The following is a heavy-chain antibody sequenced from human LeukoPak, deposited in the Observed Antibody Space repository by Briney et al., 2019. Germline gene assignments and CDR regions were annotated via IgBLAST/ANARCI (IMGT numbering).Heavy chain of an antibody. CDR1: GGSISTYY. CDR3: ARDRNYFEALHQSY. CDR2: IYHSGST. J-gene: IGHJ4*02. D-gene: IGHD3-10*01. Sequence: SETLSLTCTVSGGSISTYYWNWIRQPPGKGLEWIGYIYHSGSTNYNPSLQSRVTISVDTSKNQFSLNLNSVTAADTAVYYCARDRNYFEALHQSYWGQGTLVTVSS. V-gene: IGHV4-59*01.